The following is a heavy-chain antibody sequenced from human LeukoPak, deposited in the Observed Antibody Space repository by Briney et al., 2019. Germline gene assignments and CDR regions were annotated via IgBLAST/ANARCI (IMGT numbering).Heavy chain of an antibody. CDR2: IFSNDEK. Sequence: SSPTLVNPTETLTLTCTVSGFSINNARMGVSWIRQPPGKALEWLAHIFSNDEKSYRTSLKSRLTISKDTSKSQVILTMTNMGPVDTATYYCGRIRREVGLSRGVYGMDVWGQGTTVTVSS. D-gene: IGHD2-8*01. J-gene: IGHJ6*02. V-gene: IGHV2-26*01. CDR3: GRIRREVGLSRGVYGMDV. CDR1: GFSINNARMG.